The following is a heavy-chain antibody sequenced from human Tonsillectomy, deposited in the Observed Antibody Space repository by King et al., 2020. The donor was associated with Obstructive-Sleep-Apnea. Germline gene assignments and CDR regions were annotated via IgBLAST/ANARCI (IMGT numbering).Heavy chain of an antibody. CDR3: ARLRAGQGSNAFDY. D-gene: IGHD1-26*01. Sequence: VQLQQWGPGLLKPSETLSLTCAVYGESFSGCYWTWIRQPPGKGLEGSGEINHSVSTIYSPSLKSRVTISVDTSKNQFSLNLSTVTAADTAVYYCARLRAGQGSNAFDYWGQGTLVTVSS. V-gene: IGHV4-34*01. CDR1: GESFSGCY. J-gene: IGHJ4*02. CDR2: INHSVST.